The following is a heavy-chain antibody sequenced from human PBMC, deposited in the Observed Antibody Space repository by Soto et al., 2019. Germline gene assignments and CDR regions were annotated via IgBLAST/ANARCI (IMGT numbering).Heavy chain of an antibody. J-gene: IGHJ5*02. CDR2: IHHSGST. CDR3: ARPILIGSGGGWFDV. CDR1: GDSISIYY. V-gene: IGHV4-59*01. D-gene: IGHD3-10*01. Sequence: SETLSLTCTVSGDSISIYYWSWIRQPPGKGLEWIGNIHHSGSTNYNPSLKSRVTTSVDTSKSQFSLKLSSVTAADTAVYYCARPILIGSGGGWFDVWGQGTQVTVSS.